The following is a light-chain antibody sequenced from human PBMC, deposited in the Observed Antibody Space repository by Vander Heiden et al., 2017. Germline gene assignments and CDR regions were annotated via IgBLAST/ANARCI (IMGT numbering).Light chain of an antibody. CDR2: AAS. J-gene: IGKJ5*01. Sequence: DIQMTQSPSSLSASVGDRVTITCRASQSISSYLNWYQQKPGKAPKLLIYAASSLQSGVPSRFSGSGSGTYFTLTISSLQPEDFATYYCQQSDSTPPITFGQGTRLEIK. CDR1: QSISSY. V-gene: IGKV1-39*01. CDR3: QQSDSTPPIT.